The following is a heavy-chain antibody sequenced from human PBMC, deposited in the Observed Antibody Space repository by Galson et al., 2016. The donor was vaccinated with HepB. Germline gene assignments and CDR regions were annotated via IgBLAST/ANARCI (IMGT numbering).Heavy chain of an antibody. CDR2: LSGSGDVT. CDR1: GFPFSPYA. CDR3: AKSGVWGTHRSPDY. Sequence: SLRLSCAASGFPFSPYAMSWVRQPPGKGLEWVSSLSGSGDVTHHADSVKGRFTISRDNSKNTLYLQMNSLRAEGTALYYCAKSGVWGTHRSPDYWGQGTLVTVSS. J-gene: IGHJ4*02. D-gene: IGHD3-16*02. V-gene: IGHV3-23*01.